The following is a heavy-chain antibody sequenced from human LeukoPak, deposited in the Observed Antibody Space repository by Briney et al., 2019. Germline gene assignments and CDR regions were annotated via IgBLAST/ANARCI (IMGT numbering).Heavy chain of an antibody. J-gene: IGHJ5*02. CDR2: FDPEDGET. CDR1: GSTLTELS. Sequence: ASVKVSCKVSGSTLTELSMHWVRQAPGKGLEWMGGFDPEDGETFYAQDFQGRVIMTEDTSTDTAYMELSSLRSEDTAVYYCAAEHEKVDYRSTWFGPWGQGTLVTVSS. V-gene: IGHV1-24*01. D-gene: IGHD4/OR15-4a*01. CDR3: AAEHEKVDYRSTWFGP.